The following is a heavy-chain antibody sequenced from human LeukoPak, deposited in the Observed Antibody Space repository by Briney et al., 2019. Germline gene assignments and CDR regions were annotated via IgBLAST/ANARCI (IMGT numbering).Heavy chain of an antibody. CDR3: ARTSEGSGSYYNEFDY. Sequence: PSETLSLTCAVSGGSISSSNWWSWVRQPPGKGLEWIGEIDHSGSTNYNPSLKSRVTISVDKSKNQFSLKLSSVTAADTAVYYCARTSEGSGSYYNEFDYWGQGTLVTVSS. CDR2: IDHSGST. D-gene: IGHD3-10*01. J-gene: IGHJ4*02. V-gene: IGHV4-4*02. CDR1: GGSISSSNW.